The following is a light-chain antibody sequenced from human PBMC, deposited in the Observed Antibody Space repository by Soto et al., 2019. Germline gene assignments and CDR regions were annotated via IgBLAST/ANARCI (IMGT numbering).Light chain of an antibody. V-gene: IGKV4-1*01. CDR3: QQYYSTPLT. Sequence: DIVMTQSPDSLAVSLGERATINCKSSQYLLYGSNNKNYLAWYQQKPGQPPKLLIYWASTRESGVPDRFSGSGSGTDFTLTISSLQAEDVAVYYCQQYYSTPLTFGQGTKVEIK. CDR2: WAS. J-gene: IGKJ1*01. CDR1: QYLLYGSNNKNY.